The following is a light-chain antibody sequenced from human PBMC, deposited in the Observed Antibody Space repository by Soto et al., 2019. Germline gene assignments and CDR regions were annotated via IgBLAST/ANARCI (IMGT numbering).Light chain of an antibody. CDR2: EAT. V-gene: IGLV2-14*01. CDR3: TSFTTNDNGL. CDR1: VGPYNY. J-gene: IGLJ1*01. Sequence: QSALTQPASVSGSPGQSITISCTDVGPYNYVSWYQHYPGKAPKLIIYEATLRPSEVSHRFSGSKSGNTASLTISRLRDEDEADYYCTSFTTNDNGLFGTGTKVTVL.